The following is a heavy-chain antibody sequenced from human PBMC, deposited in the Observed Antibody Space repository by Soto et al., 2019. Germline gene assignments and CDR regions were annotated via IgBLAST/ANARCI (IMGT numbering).Heavy chain of an antibody. CDR2: IIPISGTA. D-gene: IGHD2-8*01. CDR3: ARGDKHIVLMAASGGHYFYGMDV. CDR1: GGTFNTYA. J-gene: IGHJ6*02. Sequence: QVQLVQSGAELKNPGSSVKVSCKTSGGTFNTYAITWVRQAPGQGLEWMGLIIPISGTADIAQKFQGRVTLGADTSTTTAYMEVSSLRSEDTAVYYCARGDKHIVLMAASGGHYFYGMDVWGQGTTVIVSS. V-gene: IGHV1-69*06.